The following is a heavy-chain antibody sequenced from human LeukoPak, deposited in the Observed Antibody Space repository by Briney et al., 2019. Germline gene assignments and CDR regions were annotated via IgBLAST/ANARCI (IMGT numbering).Heavy chain of an antibody. CDR2: ISSSSSYI. D-gene: IGHD3-22*01. CDR3: ARGTYYYDSSGYSSPGY. CDR1: GFTFSSYS. J-gene: IGHJ4*02. Sequence: PGGSLRLSCAASGFTFSSYSMNWVRQAPGKGLEWVSSISSSSSYIYYAHSVKGRFTISRDNAKNSLYLLMNSLRAEDTAVYYCARGTYYYDSSGYSSPGYWGQGTLVTVSS. V-gene: IGHV3-21*01.